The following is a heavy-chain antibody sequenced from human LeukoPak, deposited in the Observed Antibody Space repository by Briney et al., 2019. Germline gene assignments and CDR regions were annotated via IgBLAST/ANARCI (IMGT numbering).Heavy chain of an antibody. J-gene: IGHJ4*02. Sequence: KIVESLKISCQGSGYLFTSYWIGWVRQLPGKGLKWMGIIYPCDSYARYSPSFQCQVTISADKSISTAYLQWSSLKASDTAMYYCARRRDLYSGSYYPFDYWGQGTLVTVSS. D-gene: IGHD1-26*01. CDR2: IYPCDSYA. CDR1: GYLFTSYW. CDR3: ARRRDLYSGSYYPFDY. V-gene: IGHV5-51*01.